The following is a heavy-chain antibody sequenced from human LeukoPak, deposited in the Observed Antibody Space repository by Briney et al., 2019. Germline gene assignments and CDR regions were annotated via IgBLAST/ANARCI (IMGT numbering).Heavy chain of an antibody. CDR2: IIPIFGTA. CDR1: GGTFSSYA. D-gene: IGHD1-20*01. J-gene: IGHJ1*01. CDR3: VRDFPTVSLRHFEF. Sequence: ASVKVSCKASGGTFSSYAISWVRQAPGQGLEWMGGIIPIFGTANYAQKFQGRVTITADESTSTAYMELSSLRSEDTAMYYCVRDFPTVSLRHFEFWGQGTLVTVSS. V-gene: IGHV1-69*13.